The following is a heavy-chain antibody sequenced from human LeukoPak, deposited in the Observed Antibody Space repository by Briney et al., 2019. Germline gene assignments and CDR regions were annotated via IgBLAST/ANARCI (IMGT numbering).Heavy chain of an antibody. CDR3: AREDPPSTYDR. CDR1: GFTFSDCP. V-gene: IGHV3-64*02. D-gene: IGHD2-2*01. Sequence: PGGSLRLSCAASGFTFSDCPMHWLRQAPGKGLESVSALSPNWYTTYYADSVNGRSTISRDNSENTLYLQMGSVRVDDTAVYYCAREDPPSTYDRWGRGALAGVSS. CDR2: LSPNWYTT. J-gene: IGHJ5*02.